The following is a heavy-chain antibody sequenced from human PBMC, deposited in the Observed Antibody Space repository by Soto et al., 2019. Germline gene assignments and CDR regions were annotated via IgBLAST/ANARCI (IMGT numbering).Heavy chain of an antibody. J-gene: IGHJ4*02. V-gene: IGHV2-70*11. CDR1: GFSLSTSGMC. CDR3: ARMGQYYDILTGYWSGYYFDY. D-gene: IGHD3-9*01. CDR2: IDWDDDK. Sequence: SGPTLVNPTQTLTLTCTFSGFSLSTSGMCVSWIRQPPGKALEWLARIDWDDDKYYSTSLKTRLTISKDTSKNQVVLTMTNMDPVDTATYYCARMGQYYDILTGYWSGYYFDYWGQGTLVTVPS.